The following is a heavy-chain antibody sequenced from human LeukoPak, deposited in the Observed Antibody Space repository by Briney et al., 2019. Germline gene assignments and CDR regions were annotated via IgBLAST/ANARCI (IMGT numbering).Heavy chain of an antibody. CDR2: ISSDGNTT. CDR1: GFIFSSYW. CDR3: AREGYSGSYYGGVGAFDI. Sequence: PGGSLRLSCAASGFIFSSYWMNWVRQAPGKGLVWVSRISSDGNTTSYADSVKGRFTISRDNAKNTLYLQMNSLTAEDTAVYYCAREGYSGSYYGGVGAFDIWGQGTMVTVSS. V-gene: IGHV3-74*01. D-gene: IGHD1-26*01. J-gene: IGHJ3*02.